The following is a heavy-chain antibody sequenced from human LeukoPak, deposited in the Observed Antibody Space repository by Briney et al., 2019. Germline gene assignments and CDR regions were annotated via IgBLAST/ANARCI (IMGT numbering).Heavy chain of an antibody. CDR3: ASSRITVTSYYFDS. V-gene: IGHV4-39*07. D-gene: IGHD4-17*01. Sequence: SETLSLTCTVSGGSISTSTDYWGWIRQPPGKGLEWIGNTFNSGNTYYNPSLKSRVTISLDTSKNQFSLKLSSVTAADTALYFCASSRITVTSYYFDSWGQGTLVTVSS. CDR2: TFNSGNT. J-gene: IGHJ4*02. CDR1: GGSISTSTDY.